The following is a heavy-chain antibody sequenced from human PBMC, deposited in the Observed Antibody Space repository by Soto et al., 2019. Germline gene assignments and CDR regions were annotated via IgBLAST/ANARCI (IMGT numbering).Heavy chain of an antibody. CDR2: INAGNGNT. CDR1: GYTFTGYY. Sequence: GASVKVSCKASGYTFTGYYTHWVRQAPGQRLEWMGWINAGNGNTKYSQKFQGRVTITRDTSASTAYMELSSLRSEDTAVYYCAKSATVPAAIAYWGQGTLVTVSS. CDR3: AKSATVPAAIAY. D-gene: IGHD2-2*02. J-gene: IGHJ4*02. V-gene: IGHV1-3*01.